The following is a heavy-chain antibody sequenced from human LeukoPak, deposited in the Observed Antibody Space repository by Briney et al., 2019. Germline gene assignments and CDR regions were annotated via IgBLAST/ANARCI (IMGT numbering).Heavy chain of an antibody. D-gene: IGHD2-8*01. V-gene: IGHV4-4*09. CDR3: ARHWPGYCTNGVCYRSPTAFDI. Sequence: SEALSLTCTVSGGSISSYYWSWIRQPPGKGLEWIGYIYTSRSTNYNPSLKSRVTISVDTSKNQFSLKLSSVTAADTAVYYCARHWPGYCTNGVCYRSPTAFDIWGQGTMVTVSS. CDR1: GGSISSYY. J-gene: IGHJ3*02. CDR2: IYTSRST.